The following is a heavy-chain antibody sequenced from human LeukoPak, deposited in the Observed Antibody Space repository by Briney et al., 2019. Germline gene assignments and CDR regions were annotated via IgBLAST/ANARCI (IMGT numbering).Heavy chain of an antibody. CDR1: GYTFTSYY. CDR3: ARAGEVPASSTDYYYYYYMDV. V-gene: IGHV1-46*01. CDR2: INPSGGST. J-gene: IGHJ6*03. Sequence: ASVKVSCKASGYTFTSYYMHWVRQAPGQGLEWMGIINPSGGSTSYAQKFQGRVTMTRDTSTSTVYMELSSLRSEDTAVYYCARAGEVPASSTDYYYYYYMDVWGKGTTVTISS. D-gene: IGHD2-2*01.